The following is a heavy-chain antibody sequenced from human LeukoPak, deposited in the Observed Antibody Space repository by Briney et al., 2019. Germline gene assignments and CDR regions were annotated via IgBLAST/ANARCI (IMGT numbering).Heavy chain of an antibody. J-gene: IGHJ4*02. CDR1: GGSFSGYY. CDR3: ARDQGSSGLDY. D-gene: IGHD6-19*01. Sequence: SETLSLTCAVYGGSFSGYYWSWIRQPPGKGLEWIGEINHSGSTNYNPSLKSRVTMSVDTSKNQFSLKLSSVTAADTAVYYCARDQGSSGLDYWGQGTLVTVSS. CDR2: INHSGST. V-gene: IGHV4-34*01.